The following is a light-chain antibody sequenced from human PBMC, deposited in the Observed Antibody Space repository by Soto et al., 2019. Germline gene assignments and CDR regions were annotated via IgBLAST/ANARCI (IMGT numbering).Light chain of an antibody. V-gene: IGKV1D-12*01. Sequence: DIQMTQSPSSVSASVGDRVTITCRASQGISSWLAWYQQKPGRAPKLLMYATSYLQNGVPSRFSGSESGTDFLLTISSLQPEDFATYYCQQANSFPFTFGGGPKVEIK. J-gene: IGKJ4*01. CDR1: QGISSW. CDR2: ATS. CDR3: QQANSFPFT.